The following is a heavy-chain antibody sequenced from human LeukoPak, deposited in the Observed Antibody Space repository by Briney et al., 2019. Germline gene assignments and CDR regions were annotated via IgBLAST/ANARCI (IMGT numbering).Heavy chain of an antibody. CDR1: GFTFSSHA. CDR2: ISGSGGST. D-gene: IGHD3-22*01. J-gene: IGHJ4*02. CDR3: ANSQRSYDSSGYYYHDY. Sequence: GGSLRLSCAASGFTFSSHAMSWVRQAPGKGLEWVSAISGSGGSTYYADSVKGRFTISRDNSKNTLYLQMNSLRAEDTAVYYCANSQRSYDSSGYYYHDYWGQGTLVTVSS. V-gene: IGHV3-23*01.